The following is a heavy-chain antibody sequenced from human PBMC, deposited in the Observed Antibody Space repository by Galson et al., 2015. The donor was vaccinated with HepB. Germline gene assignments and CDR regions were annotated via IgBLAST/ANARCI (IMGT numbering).Heavy chain of an antibody. CDR3: ATLMGGSWYTVDY. Sequence: SLRLSCAASGFTFSDYYMSWIRQAPGKGLEWVSYISSSSSYTNYADSVKGRFTISRDSAKNSLYLQMNSLRAEDTAVYYCATLMGGSWYTVDYWGQGTLVTVSS. J-gene: IGHJ4*02. V-gene: IGHV3-11*03. CDR2: ISSSSSYT. CDR1: GFTFSDYY. D-gene: IGHD2-15*01.